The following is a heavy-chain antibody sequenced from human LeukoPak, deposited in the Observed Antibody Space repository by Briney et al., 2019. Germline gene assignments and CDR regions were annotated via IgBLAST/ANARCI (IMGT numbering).Heavy chain of an antibody. V-gene: IGHV4-59*01. CDR2: IYNSGST. CDR3: ATYGDYENY. D-gene: IGHD4-17*01. CDR1: GDSTSSYC. J-gene: IGHJ4*02. Sequence: SETLSLTCTVSGDSTSSYCWSWIRQPPGKGLEWIGHIYNSGSTNYNPSLKSRVTISVDTSKNQFSLNLSSVTAADTAVYYCATYGDYENYWGQGTLVTVSS.